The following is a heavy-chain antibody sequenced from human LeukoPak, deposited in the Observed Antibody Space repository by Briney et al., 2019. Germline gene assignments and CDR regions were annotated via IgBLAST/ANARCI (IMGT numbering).Heavy chain of an antibody. Sequence: GGSLRLSCAASGFTVSSNYMSWVRQAPGKGLEWVSVIYSGGSTYYADSVKGRFTISRDNSKNTLYLQMNSLRAEDTAVYYCARSASQYDFWSGYYTGRYYYYYMDVWGKGTTVTVSS. J-gene: IGHJ6*03. CDR2: IYSGGST. D-gene: IGHD3-3*01. V-gene: IGHV3-66*02. CDR3: ARSASQYDFWSGYYTGRYYYYYMDV. CDR1: GFTVSSNY.